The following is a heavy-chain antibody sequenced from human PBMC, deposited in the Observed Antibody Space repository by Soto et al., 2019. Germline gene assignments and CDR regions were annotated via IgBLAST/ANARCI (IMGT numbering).Heavy chain of an antibody. Sequence: SAPKPVNHKQPLTLTCTFSGFSLSTRRMCVSWIRQPPGKALEWLARIDWDDDKYYSTSLKTRLTISKDTSKNQVVLTMTNMDPVDTATYYCARIVRYCSGGSCPHDAFDIWGQGTMVTVSS. CDR2: IDWDDDK. J-gene: IGHJ3*02. V-gene: IGHV2-70*11. D-gene: IGHD2-15*01. CDR1: GFSLSTRRMC. CDR3: ARIVRYCSGGSCPHDAFDI.